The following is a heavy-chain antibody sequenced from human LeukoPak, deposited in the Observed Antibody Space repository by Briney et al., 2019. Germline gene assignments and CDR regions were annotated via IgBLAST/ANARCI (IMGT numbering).Heavy chain of an antibody. V-gene: IGHV4-59*01. CDR2: IYYSGSP. J-gene: IGHJ5*02. CDR1: GGSISSYY. Sequence: PSETLSLTCSVSGGSISSYYWSWIRQPPGKGLEWIGSIYYSGSPDYNPSLKSRVTISVDTSKNQFSLRLTSVTAADTAVYYCERGHRSSIGYNWFDPCGQGTLVTVSS. D-gene: IGHD6-6*01. CDR3: ERGHRSSIGYNWFDP.